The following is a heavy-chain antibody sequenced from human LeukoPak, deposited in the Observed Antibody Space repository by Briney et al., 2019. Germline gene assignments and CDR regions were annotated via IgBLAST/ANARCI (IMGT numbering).Heavy chain of an antibody. CDR1: GFTFSSYS. V-gene: IGHV3-21*01. Sequence: PGGSLRLSCAASGFTFSSYSMNWVRQAPGKGLGWVSSISSSSSYIYYADSVKGRFTISIDNAKNSLYLQMNSLRAEDTAVYYCARDHAAMAEAPTDNWGQGTLVTVSS. J-gene: IGHJ4*02. D-gene: IGHD5-18*01. CDR2: ISSSSSYI. CDR3: ARDHAAMAEAPTDN.